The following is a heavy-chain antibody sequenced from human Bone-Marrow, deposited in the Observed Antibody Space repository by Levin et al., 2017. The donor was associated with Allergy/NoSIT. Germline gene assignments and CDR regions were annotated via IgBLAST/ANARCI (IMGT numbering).Heavy chain of an antibody. Sequence: GESLKISCAASGFTFSSYAMSWVRQAPGKGLEWVSAISGSGGSTYYADSVKGRFTISRDNSKNTLYLQMNSLRAEDTAVYYCAKEGYSNHLDYWGQGTLVTVSS. J-gene: IGHJ4*02. D-gene: IGHD4-11*01. V-gene: IGHV3-23*01. CDR3: AKEGYSNHLDY. CDR1: GFTFSSYA. CDR2: ISGSGGST.